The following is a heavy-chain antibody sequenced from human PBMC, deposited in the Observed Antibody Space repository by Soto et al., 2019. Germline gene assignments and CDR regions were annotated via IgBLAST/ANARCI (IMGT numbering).Heavy chain of an antibody. J-gene: IGHJ6*02. V-gene: IGHV3-53*01. CDR1: GFTVSSNY. CDR3: AREVRTAAGRSCGMDV. Sequence: GGSLRLSCAASGFTVSSNYMSWVRQAPGKGLEWVSVIYSGGSTYYADSVKGRFTISRDNSKNTLYLQMNSLRAEDTAVYYCAREVRTAAGRSCGMDVWGQGTTVTVSS. D-gene: IGHD6-13*01. CDR2: IYSGGST.